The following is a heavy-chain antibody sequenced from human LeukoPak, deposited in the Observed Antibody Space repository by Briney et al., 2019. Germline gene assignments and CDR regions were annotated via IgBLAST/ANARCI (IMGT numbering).Heavy chain of an antibody. Sequence: SETLSLTCTVSGGSISSSSYYWGWIRQPPGKGLEWIGSIYYSGSTYYNPSLKSRVTISVDTSKNQFSLKLSSVTAADTAVHYCARDQYYYDSSAYRTIDYWGQGTLVTVSS. CDR2: IYYSGST. V-gene: IGHV4-39*07. D-gene: IGHD3-22*01. J-gene: IGHJ4*02. CDR1: GGSISSSSYY. CDR3: ARDQYYYDSSAYRTIDY.